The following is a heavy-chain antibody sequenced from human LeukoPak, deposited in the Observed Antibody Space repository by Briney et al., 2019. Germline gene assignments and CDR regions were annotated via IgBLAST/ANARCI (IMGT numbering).Heavy chain of an antibody. CDR1: GFTFSSYS. V-gene: IGHV3-21*01. D-gene: IGHD6-6*01. CDR3: ARAHSSSSTPYYYYYMDV. Sequence: PGGSLRLSCAASGFTFSSYSMNWVRQAPGKGLEWVSSISSSSSYIYYADSVKGRFTISRDNAKNSLYLQMNSLRAEDTAVYYCARAHSSSSTPYYYYYMDVWGKGTTVTVSS. J-gene: IGHJ6*03. CDR2: ISSSSSYI.